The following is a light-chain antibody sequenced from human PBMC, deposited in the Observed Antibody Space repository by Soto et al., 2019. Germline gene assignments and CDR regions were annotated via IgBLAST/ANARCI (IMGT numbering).Light chain of an antibody. V-gene: IGKV3-20*01. CDR2: GAS. CDR3: QQYGSSGWT. J-gene: IGKJ1*01. Sequence: EIVLTQSPGTLSLSPGERATLSCRASQSVSSSYLAWYQQKPGQAPRLLIYGASSRATGIPDRFSGSWSGTDFTLTISRLEPEEFAVYYCQQYGSSGWTFGQGTKVEIK. CDR1: QSVSSSY.